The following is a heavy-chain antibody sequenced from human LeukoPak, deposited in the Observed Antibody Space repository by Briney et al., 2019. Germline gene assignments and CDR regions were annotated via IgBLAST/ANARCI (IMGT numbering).Heavy chain of an antibody. D-gene: IGHD5-24*01. CDR1: GYTFTGYY. J-gene: IGHJ4*02. CDR2: INPNSGGT. CDR3: ARVRWLQHFDY. Sequence: ASVTVSCKASGYTFTGYYMHWVRQAPGQGLEWMGWINPNSGGTNYAQKFQGRVTMTRDASISTAYMELSRLRSDDTAVYYCARVRWLQHFDYWGQGTLVTVSS. V-gene: IGHV1-2*02.